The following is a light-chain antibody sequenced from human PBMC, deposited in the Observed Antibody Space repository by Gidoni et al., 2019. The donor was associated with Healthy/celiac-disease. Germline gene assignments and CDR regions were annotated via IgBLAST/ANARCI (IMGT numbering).Light chain of an antibody. Sequence: AIQLTQSPSSLSASVGDRVTITCRASQGISSALAWYQQKPGKAPKLLIYDASSLESGVPSRYSGSGSGTDFTLTISSLQPEDFATYYCQQFNNYPHTFXQXTKLEIK. V-gene: IGKV1D-13*01. CDR2: DAS. CDR3: QQFNNYPHT. CDR1: QGISSA. J-gene: IGKJ2*01.